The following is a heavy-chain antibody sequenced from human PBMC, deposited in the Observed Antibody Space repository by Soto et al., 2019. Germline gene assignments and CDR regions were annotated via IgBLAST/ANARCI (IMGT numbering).Heavy chain of an antibody. D-gene: IGHD2-2*01. V-gene: IGHV4-59*01. CDR2: IYYSGST. J-gene: IGHJ3*02. CDR1: GGSISSYY. Sequence: TSETLSLTCTVSGGSISSYYWSWIRQPPGKGLEWIGYIYYSGSTNYNPSLKSRVTISVDTSKNQFSLKLSSVTAADTAVYYCARDASTYCSSTSCYVEDDAFDIWGQGTMVTVSS. CDR3: ARDASTYCSSTSCYVEDDAFDI.